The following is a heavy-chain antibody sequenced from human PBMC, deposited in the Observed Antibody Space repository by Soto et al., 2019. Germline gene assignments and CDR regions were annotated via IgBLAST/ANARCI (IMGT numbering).Heavy chain of an antibody. Sequence: QVQLVQSGAEVKKPGTSVKVSCKASGGTFSSYAISWVRQAPGQGLEWMGGIIPIGGTANYAQKFQGTVTITADESTSTAYMELSSLRSEDTAVYYCASRLDYDGEAGYFDYWGQGTLVTVSS. J-gene: IGHJ4*02. D-gene: IGHD3-3*01. CDR1: GGTFSSYA. CDR2: IIPIGGTA. CDR3: ASRLDYDGEAGYFDY. V-gene: IGHV1-69*01.